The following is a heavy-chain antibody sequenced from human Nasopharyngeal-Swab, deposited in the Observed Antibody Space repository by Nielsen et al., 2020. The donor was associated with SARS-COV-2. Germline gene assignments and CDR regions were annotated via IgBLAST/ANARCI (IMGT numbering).Heavy chain of an antibody. D-gene: IGHD6-13*01. V-gene: IGHV1-2*05. Sequence: WVRQAPGQGLEWMGRINPNSGGTNYAQKFQGRVTMTRDTSISTAYMELSRLRSDDTVVYYCARDPKAGSFDPWGQGTLVTVSS. CDR2: INPNSGGT. CDR3: ARDPKAGSFDP. J-gene: IGHJ5*02.